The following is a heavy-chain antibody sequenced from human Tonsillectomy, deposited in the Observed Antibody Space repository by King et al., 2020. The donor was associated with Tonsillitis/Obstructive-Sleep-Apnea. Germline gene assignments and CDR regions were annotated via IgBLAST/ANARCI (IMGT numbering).Heavy chain of an antibody. CDR1: GLTVSSNY. D-gene: IGHD3-3*01. CDR3: ARDTPDFWSGYYYFDY. Sequence: VQLVESGGGLVQPGGSLRLSCAASGLTVSSNYMSWVRQAPGKGLEWVSGIYSGGGTYYTDSVKGRFTISRDNSKNTLYLQMNNLRAEDTAMYFCARDTPDFWSGYYYFDYWGQGTLVTVSS. CDR2: IYSGGGT. J-gene: IGHJ4*02. V-gene: IGHV3-66*01.